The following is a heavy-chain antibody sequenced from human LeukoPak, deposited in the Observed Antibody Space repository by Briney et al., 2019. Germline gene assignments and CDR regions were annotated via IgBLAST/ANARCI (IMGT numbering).Heavy chain of an antibody. CDR2: IIPIFGTA. D-gene: IGHD2-2*01. V-gene: IGHV1-69*13. CDR3: ARDGSFRCSSTSCYSGHYYYGMDV. CDR1: GGTFSSYA. Sequence: SVKVSCKASGGTFSSYAISWVRQAPGQGLEWMRGIIPIFGTANYAQKFQGRVTITADESTSTAYMELSSLRSEDTAVYYCARDGSFRCSSTSCYSGHYYYGMDVWGQGTTVTVSS. J-gene: IGHJ6*02.